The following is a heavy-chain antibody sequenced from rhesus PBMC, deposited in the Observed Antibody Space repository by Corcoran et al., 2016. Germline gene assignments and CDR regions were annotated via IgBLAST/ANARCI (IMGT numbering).Heavy chain of an antibody. CDR1: GASISSNW. CDR3: ARRTSMIAPRYYFDY. D-gene: IGHD3-28*01. J-gene: IGHJ4*01. V-gene: IGHV4-80*01. Sequence: QVQLQESGPGLVKPSETLSLTCTVSGASISSNWWSWIRQPPGKGLEWIGEINGNSGRTNYNPPLKSRVTISNDASKTQFSLKLSSVTAADTAVYYCARRTSMIAPRYYFDYWGQGVLVTVSS. CDR2: INGNSGRT.